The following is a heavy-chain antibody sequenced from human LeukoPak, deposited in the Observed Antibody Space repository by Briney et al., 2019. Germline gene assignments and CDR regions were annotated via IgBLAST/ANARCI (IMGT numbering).Heavy chain of an antibody. CDR1: GFTFSDYY. D-gene: IGHD1-26*01. CDR2: ISSSGSTI. J-gene: IGHJ4*02. CDR3: AREGSGTSSPWQMPYLYY. V-gene: IGHV3-11*01. Sequence: GGSLRLSCAASGFTFSDYYMSWIRQAPGKGLEWVSYISSSGSTIYYADSVKGRFTISRDNAKNSLYLQMNSLRAEDTAVYYCAREGSGTSSPWQMPYLYYWGQGTLVTVSS.